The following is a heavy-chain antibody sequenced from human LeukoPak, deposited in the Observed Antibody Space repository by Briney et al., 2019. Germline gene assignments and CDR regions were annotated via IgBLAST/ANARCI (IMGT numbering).Heavy chain of an antibody. Sequence: SSVKVSCKASRGTFSSYAISWVRQAPGQGLEWMGRIIPIFGTANYAQKFQGRVTITTDESTSTAYMELSRLRSEDTALYYCARGGECRFDPWGQGTLVTVSS. V-gene: IGHV1-69*05. CDR2: IIPIFGTA. D-gene: IGHD5/OR15-5a*01. CDR1: RGTFSSYA. J-gene: IGHJ5*02. CDR3: ARGGECRFDP.